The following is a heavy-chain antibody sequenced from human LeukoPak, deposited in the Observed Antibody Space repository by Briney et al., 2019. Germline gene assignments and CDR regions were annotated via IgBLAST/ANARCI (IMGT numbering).Heavy chain of an antibody. D-gene: IGHD2-21*02. CDR1: GFTFSSYA. CDR3: ARGEAGYCGGDCYHKDGMDV. J-gene: IGHJ6*02. Sequence: GGSLRLSCAASGFTFSSYAMHWVRQAPGKGLEWVSVISYDGSNKYYADSVKGRFTISRDNSKNTLYLQMNSLRAEDTAVYYCARGEAGYCGGDCYHKDGMDVWGQGTTVTVSS. CDR2: ISYDGSNK. V-gene: IGHV3-30-3*01.